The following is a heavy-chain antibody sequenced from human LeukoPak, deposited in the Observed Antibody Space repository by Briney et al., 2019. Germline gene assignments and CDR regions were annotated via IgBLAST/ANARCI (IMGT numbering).Heavy chain of an antibody. Sequence: GGSLRLSCAASGFTFSTYAMHWVRQAPDEGLEGVAVISYDGTNKYYADPVKGRFTVSRDNSKNTLYLQMDSLGAEDTAVYYCAKSGPSGVGYLHWFDSWGQGTLVSVSS. J-gene: IGHJ5*01. D-gene: IGHD3-22*01. CDR2: ISYDGTNK. V-gene: IGHV3-30*18. CDR1: GFTFSTYA. CDR3: AKSGPSGVGYLHWFDS.